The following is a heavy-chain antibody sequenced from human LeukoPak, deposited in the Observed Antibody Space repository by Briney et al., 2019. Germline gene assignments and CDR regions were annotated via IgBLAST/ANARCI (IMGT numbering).Heavy chain of an antibody. J-gene: IGHJ4*02. D-gene: IGHD2-15*01. V-gene: IGHV3-30*02. CDR3: AKASPYCSGGSCKRGFDY. Sequence: GGSMRLSCAASGFTFSSYGMHCVRQAPGKGLEWVAFIRYDASNKYYADSVKGRFTISRDNSKNTLYLQMNSLRAEDTAVYYCAKASPYCSGGSCKRGFDYWGQGTLVTVSS. CDR1: GFTFSSYG. CDR2: IRYDASNK.